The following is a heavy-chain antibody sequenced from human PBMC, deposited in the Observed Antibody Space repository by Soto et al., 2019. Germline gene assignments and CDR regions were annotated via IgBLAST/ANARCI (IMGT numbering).Heavy chain of an antibody. Sequence: QVQLQQSGPGLVKPSQTLSLTCAISGDSVSSNSATWNWIRQSPSRGLEWLGRTYYRSKWYSESAPSVRSLLAVNPDTSKNEFSLQRNSVSPEDTAVYYCARGVWPAVFDYWGQGALVTVSS. CDR1: GDSVSSNSAT. J-gene: IGHJ4*02. D-gene: IGHD2-8*01. CDR3: ARGVWPAVFDY. CDR2: TYYRSKWYS. V-gene: IGHV6-1*03.